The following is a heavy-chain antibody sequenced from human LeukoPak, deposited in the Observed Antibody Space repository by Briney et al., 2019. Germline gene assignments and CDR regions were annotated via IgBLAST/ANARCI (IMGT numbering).Heavy chain of an antibody. V-gene: IGHV4-59*08. CDR3: ARVYCSSTSCGVDP. J-gene: IGHJ5*02. CDR2: IYYSGST. D-gene: IGHD2-2*01. CDR1: GGSISSYY. Sequence: SSETLSLTCTVSGGSISSYYWSWIRQPPGKGLEWIGYIYYSGSTNYNPSLKSRVTISVDTSKNQFSLKLSSVTAADTAVYYCARVYCSSTSCGVDPWGQGTLVTVSS.